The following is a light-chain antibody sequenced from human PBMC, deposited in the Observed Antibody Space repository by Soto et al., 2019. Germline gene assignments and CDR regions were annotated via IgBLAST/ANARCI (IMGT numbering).Light chain of an antibody. CDR2: DVS. V-gene: IGKV3-20*01. J-gene: IGKJ1*01. Sequence: EIVLTQSPGTLSLSPGDTATLSCRASQSVSSTYLAWYQQKPGQAPSLVIYDVSYRAAGIPARFSGSGSGTDFTLTISRLEPEDFAVYYCQHYDSSSWTFGQGTKVEIK. CDR3: QHYDSSSWT. CDR1: QSVSSTY.